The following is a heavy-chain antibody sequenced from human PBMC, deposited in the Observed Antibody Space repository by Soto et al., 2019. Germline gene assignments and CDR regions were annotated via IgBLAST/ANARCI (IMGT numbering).Heavy chain of an antibody. Sequence: QVQLVQSGAEVKKPGASVKVSCKASGYTFTGYYMHWVRQVPGQGLEWMGWINPNSGGTNYAQKFQGWVTMTRDTSISTAYMELSRLRSDDTAVYYCARGYCSSTSCYANFDYWGQGTLVTVSS. CDR3: ARGYCSSTSCYANFDY. D-gene: IGHD2-2*01. J-gene: IGHJ4*02. CDR1: GYTFTGYY. CDR2: INPNSGGT. V-gene: IGHV1-2*04.